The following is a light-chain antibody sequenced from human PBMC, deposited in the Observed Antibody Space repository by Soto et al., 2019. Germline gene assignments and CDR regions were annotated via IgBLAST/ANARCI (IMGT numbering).Light chain of an antibody. CDR1: TGSVTTSNH. CDR3: LLYYGGDQGLG. Sequence: QAVVTQDPSLTVSPGGAVTLTCSPTTGSVTTSNHPNWFQKKPGQAPRAVIDSTSNQPSCTPARFSGSRLGGKAALTLSGVQPEDEAEYYCLLYYGGDQGLGFGGVPKLTVL. V-gene: IGLV7-43*01. CDR2: STS. J-gene: IGLJ2*01.